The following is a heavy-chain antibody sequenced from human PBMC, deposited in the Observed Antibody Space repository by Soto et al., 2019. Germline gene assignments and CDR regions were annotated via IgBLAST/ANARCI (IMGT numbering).Heavy chain of an antibody. V-gene: IGHV3-23*01. J-gene: IGHJ5*02. Sequence: GGSRRLSCAASGFTFGNYVMNWVRQAPGKGLEWVASISGKSDTLYYAPSVKGRFTISRDNSKNTLYLQMNNVRVEDTALYYCAKDRQGFTSGWPNWFDPWGQGTRVTVSS. CDR3: AKDRQGFTSGWPNWFDP. CDR1: GFTFGNYV. D-gene: IGHD6-19*01. CDR2: ISGKSDTL.